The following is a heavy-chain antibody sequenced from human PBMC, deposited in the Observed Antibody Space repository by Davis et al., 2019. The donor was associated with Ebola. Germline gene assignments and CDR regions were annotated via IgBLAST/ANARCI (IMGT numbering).Heavy chain of an antibody. CDR3: ATYYRGDTYKNPLDY. V-gene: IGHV3-30*04. Sequence: PGRSLRPSCPPSGSPSSQLSIHWVRQVPGKGLEWVALISHDLTTKYYSDSVAGRFTTARNNSKNTPYLQMTSLRPEDTAVYYCATYYRGDTYKNPLDYWGQGTLVTVSS. J-gene: IGHJ4*01. D-gene: IGHD2-21*02. CDR2: ISHDLTTK. CDR1: GSPSSQLS.